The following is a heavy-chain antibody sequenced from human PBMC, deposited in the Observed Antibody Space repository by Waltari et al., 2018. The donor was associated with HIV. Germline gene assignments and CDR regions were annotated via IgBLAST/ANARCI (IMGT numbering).Heavy chain of an antibody. V-gene: IGHV3-30*02. Sequence: QVQLVESGGGVVQPGGSLRLSCAASGFTFTTYAMHWVRQAPGKGLGWVAFGRYDGSNKYYADSVKGRFTISRYKSKNTLYLQMNSLRADDTAVYYCARDPSPPILYDILTGYYFDYWGQGTLVTVSS. CDR1: GFTFTTYA. CDR2: GRYDGSNK. J-gene: IGHJ4*02. CDR3: ARDPSPPILYDILTGYYFDY. D-gene: IGHD3-9*01.